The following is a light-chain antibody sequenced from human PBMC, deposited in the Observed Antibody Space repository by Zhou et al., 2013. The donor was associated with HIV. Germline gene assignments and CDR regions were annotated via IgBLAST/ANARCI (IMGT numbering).Light chain of an antibody. CDR3: QHSGRSAIT. J-gene: IGKJ5*01. CDR1: QSLRSNQ. CDR2: GAS. Sequence: EVVLTQSPGTLSLFPGERATLSCRASQSLRSNQLAWYQQKPGQAPRLVMYGASSRARGIPDRFSGSGSGTDFALTISRLEPEDFALFYCQHSGRSAITFGQGTRLDIK. V-gene: IGKV3-20*01.